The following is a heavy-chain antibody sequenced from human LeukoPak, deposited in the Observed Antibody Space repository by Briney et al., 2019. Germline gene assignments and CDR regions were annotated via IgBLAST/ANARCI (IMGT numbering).Heavy chain of an antibody. Sequence: GGSLRLSCAASGFTFSSYAMSWVRQAPGKGLAWISTVSACGDSTSYADSVKGRFTISRDNSKNALYLQVNSLRADDAALYYCAKSHYYGSGSIDYWGQGTLVTVSS. CDR1: GFTFSSYA. J-gene: IGHJ4*02. D-gene: IGHD3-10*01. CDR3: AKSHYYGSGSIDY. CDR2: VSACGDST. V-gene: IGHV3-23*01.